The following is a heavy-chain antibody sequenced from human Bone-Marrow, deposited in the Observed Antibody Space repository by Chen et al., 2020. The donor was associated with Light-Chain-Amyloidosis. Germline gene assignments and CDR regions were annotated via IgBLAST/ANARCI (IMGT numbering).Heavy chain of an antibody. Sequence: EVQVVESGGGLVQPGGSLRLSCAASGFTLTTYWMHWVRQAPGKGLVSVSRINEDGGTTNYAESVRGRFTISRDTAKNILYLQMNSLRAEDTALYYCAKDFGGRDDYWGQGTLVTVSS. CDR2: INEDGGTT. D-gene: IGHD2-15*01. V-gene: IGHV3-74*01. J-gene: IGHJ4*02. CDR3: AKDFGGRDDY. CDR1: GFTLTTYW.